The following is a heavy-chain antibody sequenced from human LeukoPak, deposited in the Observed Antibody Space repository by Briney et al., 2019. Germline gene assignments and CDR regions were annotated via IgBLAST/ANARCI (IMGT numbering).Heavy chain of an antibody. CDR1: GGSISSYY. J-gene: IGHJ4*02. Sequence: PSETLSLTCTVSGGSISSYYWSWVRQPPGKGLEWIGYIYYSGSTNYNPSLTSRATISVDTPKNQSSLKLSSVTAAATAVIYCAATYYYDSSFDYWGRGTLVTVSA. D-gene: IGHD3-22*01. CDR3: AATYYYDSSFDY. V-gene: IGHV4-59*01. CDR2: IYYSGST.